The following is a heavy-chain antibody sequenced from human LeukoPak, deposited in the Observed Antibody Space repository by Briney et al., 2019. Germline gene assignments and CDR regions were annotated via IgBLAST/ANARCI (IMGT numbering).Heavy chain of an antibody. Sequence: PGGSLRLSCAASGFTFSSYSMIWVRQAPGKGLEWVSSMSSGSTYIYLADSVKGRFTISRDNAKNSLYLQMNSLRAEDTAVYYCASMVRFSGDYGPNWFDPWGQGTLVTVSS. V-gene: IGHV3-21*01. CDR3: ASMVRFSGDYGPNWFDP. J-gene: IGHJ5*02. CDR2: MSSGSTYI. D-gene: IGHD4-17*01. CDR1: GFTFSSYS.